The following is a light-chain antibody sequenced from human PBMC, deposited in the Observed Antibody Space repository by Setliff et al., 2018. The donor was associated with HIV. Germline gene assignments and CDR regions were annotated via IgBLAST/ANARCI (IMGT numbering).Light chain of an antibody. CDR1: QSVTFNSNNKNY. J-gene: IGKJ1*01. CDR3: HQYYNTPRT. Sequence: DIVMTQSPASLAVSLGEGATIHCKSSQSVTFNSNNKNYLAWYQQKPGQPPKLLFYWASTRESGVPDRFSGSGSGTDFTLTINSLQADDVAVYYCHQYYNTPRTFGQGTKVYIK. V-gene: IGKV4-1*01. CDR2: WAS.